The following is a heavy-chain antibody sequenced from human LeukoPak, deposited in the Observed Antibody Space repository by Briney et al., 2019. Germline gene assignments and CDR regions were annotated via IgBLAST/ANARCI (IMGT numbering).Heavy chain of an antibody. J-gene: IGHJ5*02. CDR2: INHSGST. CDR3: ASGPNRSWFDP. V-gene: IGHV4-34*01. D-gene: IGHD1-14*01. CDR1: GGTFSGYY. Sequence: SETLSLTCAVYGGTFSGYYWSCIRQPPGKGLEWIGEINHSGSTNYNPSLKSRVTISVDTSKNQFSLKLSSVTAADTAVYYCASGPNRSWFDPWGQGTLVTVSS.